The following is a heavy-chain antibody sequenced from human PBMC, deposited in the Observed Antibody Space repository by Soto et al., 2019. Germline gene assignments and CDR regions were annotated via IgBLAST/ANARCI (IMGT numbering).Heavy chain of an antibody. CDR2: IKGDGSEQ. J-gene: IGHJ4*02. Sequence: EVQLVESGGDLVQPGGSLRLSCVASGFALSSFWMTWVRQAPGKGLEWVAKIKGDGSEQNYVDSVRGRFTISRDNAKNSVYLQMNSLRVDDTAVYYCTRNQVKADYWGQGTLDTVSS. D-gene: IGHD3-22*01. V-gene: IGHV3-7*01. CDR3: TRNQVKADY. CDR1: GFALSSFW.